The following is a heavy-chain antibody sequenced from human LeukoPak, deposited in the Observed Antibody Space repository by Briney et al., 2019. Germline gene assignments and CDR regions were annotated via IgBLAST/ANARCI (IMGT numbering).Heavy chain of an antibody. D-gene: IGHD3-10*01. J-gene: IGHJ4*02. CDR2: ISTYNGNT. CDR1: GYTFSSYA. V-gene: IGHV1-18*01. CDR3: ARGRRLLWFGELPPYYFDY. Sequence: GASVKVSCKASGYTFSSYAISWVRQAPGQGLEWMGWISTYNGNTNYAQQLQGRATLTTDTSTRTSYMELRSLRSDDTAVYYCARGRRLLWFGELPPYYFDYWGQGTLVTVSS.